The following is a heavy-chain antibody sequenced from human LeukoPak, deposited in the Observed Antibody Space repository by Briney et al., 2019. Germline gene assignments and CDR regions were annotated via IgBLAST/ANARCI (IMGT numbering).Heavy chain of an antibody. V-gene: IGHV3-30-3*01. D-gene: IGHD3-22*01. Sequence: GGSLRLSCAASGFTFSSYAMHWVRQAPGKGLEWVAVISYDGSNKYYADSVKGRFTISRDNSKNTLYLQMNSLRAEDTAVYYCARDLDSSGYYYYFDYWGQGTLVTVSS. CDR2: ISYDGSNK. CDR3: ARDLDSSGYYYYFDY. J-gene: IGHJ4*02. CDR1: GFTFSSYA.